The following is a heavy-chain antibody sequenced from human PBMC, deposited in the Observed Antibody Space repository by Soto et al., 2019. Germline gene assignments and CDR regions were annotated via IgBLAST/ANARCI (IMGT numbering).Heavy chain of an antibody. D-gene: IGHD6-19*01. V-gene: IGHV1-69*13. J-gene: IGHJ4*02. CDR2: IMPIFGTT. CDR3: AMIEYSSGSDY. Sequence: SVKVSCKASGGTFSSFPIAWVRQAPGQGLEWVGGIMPIFGTTKYAQNFRDRVTIYADESTSTAYMELSSLRFEDTAVYYCAMIEYSSGSDYWGQGTLVTVSS. CDR1: GGTFSSFP.